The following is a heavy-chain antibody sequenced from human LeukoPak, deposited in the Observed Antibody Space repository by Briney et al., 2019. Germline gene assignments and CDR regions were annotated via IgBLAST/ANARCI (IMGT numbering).Heavy chain of an antibody. CDR1: GGSFSGYY. CDR3: ARGGVFMAAGTFDY. Sequence: SETLSLTCAVYGGSFSGYYWSWIRQPPGKGLEWIGEINHSGSTNYNPSLKSRVTISVDTSKNQFSLKLSSVTAADTAVYYCARGGVFMAAGTFDYWGQGTLVTVSS. CDR2: INHSGST. J-gene: IGHJ4*02. D-gene: IGHD6-13*01. V-gene: IGHV4-34*01.